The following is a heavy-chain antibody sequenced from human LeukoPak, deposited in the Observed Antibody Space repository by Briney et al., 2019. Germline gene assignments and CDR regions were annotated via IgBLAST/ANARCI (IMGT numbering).Heavy chain of an antibody. CDR3: ARHFNKARVPAALNWFDP. J-gene: IGHJ5*02. V-gene: IGHV4-39*01. CDR2: IYYSGST. CDR1: GGSISSSSYY. D-gene: IGHD2-2*01. Sequence: PSETLSLTCTVSGGSISSSSYYWGWIRQPPGKGLEWIGSIYYSGSTYYNPSLKSRVTISVDTSKNQFSLKLSSVTAADTAVYYCARHFNKARVPAALNWFDPWGQGTLVTVSS.